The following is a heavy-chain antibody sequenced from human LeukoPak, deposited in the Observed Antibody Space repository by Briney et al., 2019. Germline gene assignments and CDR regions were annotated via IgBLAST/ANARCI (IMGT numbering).Heavy chain of an antibody. CDR1: GGSISSYY. Sequence: SETLSLTCTVSGGSISSYYWSWLRQPPGKGLEWIGYIYYSGSTNYNPSLKSRVTISVDPSKNQFSLKLSSVTAADTAVYYCARDRERSAGKPQYYFDYWGQGTLVTVSS. J-gene: IGHJ4*02. V-gene: IGHV4-59*01. CDR2: IYYSGST. CDR3: ARDRERSAGKPQYYFDY. D-gene: IGHD6-19*01.